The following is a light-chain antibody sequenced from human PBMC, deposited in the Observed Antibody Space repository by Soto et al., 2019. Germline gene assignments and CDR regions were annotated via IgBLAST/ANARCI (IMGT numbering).Light chain of an antibody. V-gene: IGKV1-27*01. J-gene: IGKJ1*01. CDR2: SAS. CDR1: QGINNY. Sequence: DVQMTQSPSSLSASVVDSFTITCRASQGINNYLAWYQQKPGKVPVLLIYSASTLKSGVPSRFSGRGAGTDFTLTISSLQPEDFATYYCQKYDRAPRTFGQGTKVDIK. CDR3: QKYDRAPRT.